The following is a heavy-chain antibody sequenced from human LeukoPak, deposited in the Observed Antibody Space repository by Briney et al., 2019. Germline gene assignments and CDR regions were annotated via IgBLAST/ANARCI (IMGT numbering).Heavy chain of an antibody. Sequence: SETLSLTCAVYGGSFSGYYWSWIRQPPGKGLEWIGEINHSGSTKYNPSLRSRVTISLDTSKNQFSLRLISVTAADTAVYYCARGYSSNWNWFDPWGQGTLVTVSS. CDR2: INHSGST. V-gene: IGHV4-34*01. J-gene: IGHJ5*02. D-gene: IGHD6-13*01. CDR1: GGSFSGYY. CDR3: ARGYSSNWNWFDP.